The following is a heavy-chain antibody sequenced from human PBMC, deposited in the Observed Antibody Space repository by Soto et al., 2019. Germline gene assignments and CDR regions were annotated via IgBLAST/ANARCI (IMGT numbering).Heavy chain of an antibody. CDR3: AKDHPRPPKSTLDY. J-gene: IGHJ4*02. CDR1: GFTFSSYA. V-gene: IGHV3-23*01. Sequence: SLRLPCAASGFTFSSYAMSWVRQAPGKGLEWVSAISGSGGSTYYAESVKGRFTISRDNSKNTLYLKKNSLRAEDPAVYYCAKDHPRPPKSTLDYWGQGTLVTIS. D-gene: IGHD1-1*01. CDR2: ISGSGGST.